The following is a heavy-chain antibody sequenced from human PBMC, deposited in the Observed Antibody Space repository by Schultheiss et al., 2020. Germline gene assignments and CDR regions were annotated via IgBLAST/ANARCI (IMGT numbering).Heavy chain of an antibody. V-gene: IGHV3-21*01. J-gene: IGHJ6*02. Sequence: GGSLRLSCAASGFTFSSYGMHWVRQAPGKGLEWVSAISGSGGSTYYADSVKGRFTISRDNAKNSLYMQMNSLRAEDTAVYYCARDMHYDSSPHGMDVWGQGTSVTVSS. CDR2: ISGSGGST. CDR1: GFTFSSYG. CDR3: ARDMHYDSSPHGMDV. D-gene: IGHD3-22*01.